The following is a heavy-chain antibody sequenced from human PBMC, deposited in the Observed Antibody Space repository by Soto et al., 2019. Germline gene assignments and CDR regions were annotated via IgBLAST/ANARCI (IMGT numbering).Heavy chain of an antibody. CDR1: GSTIPTTG. CDR3: AAEPFD. J-gene: IGHJ3*01. V-gene: IGHV1-18*04. CDR2: ISASNGNT. Sequence: APVQLAWKASGSTIPTTGFSWVRQAPRQGLECVGWISASNGNTHYSQKFQGRVTMTTDTSTSTAYMELRSLTSCDTAVYYSAAEPFD.